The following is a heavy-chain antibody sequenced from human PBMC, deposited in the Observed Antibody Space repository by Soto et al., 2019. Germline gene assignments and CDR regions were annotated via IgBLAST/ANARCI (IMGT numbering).Heavy chain of an antibody. J-gene: IGHJ5*02. D-gene: IGHD3-10*01. CDR1: GGSFSGYY. CDR3: ARGIPLYAYGSGSFNWCYP. V-gene: IGHV4-34*01. CDR2: INHSGST. Sequence: QVQLQPWGAGLLKPSETLSLPCAVYGGSFSGYYWSWIRQPPGKGLEWIGEINHSGSTNYNPSLKNQVTISVDTSKNPFSLMLSSVTAADTAVYYCARGIPLYAYGSGSFNWCYPWGKGTLVTVAA.